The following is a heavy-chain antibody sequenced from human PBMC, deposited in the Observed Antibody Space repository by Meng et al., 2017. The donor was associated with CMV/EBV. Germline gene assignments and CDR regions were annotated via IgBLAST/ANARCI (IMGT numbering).Heavy chain of an antibody. CDR1: GFTFSSHS. D-gene: IGHD3-3*01. J-gene: IGHJ3*02. V-gene: IGHV3-21*01. CDR2: ISSSSSYI. CDR3: AREVYEALFASPGDAFDI. Sequence: GESLKISCAASGFTFSSHSMNWVRQAPGKGLERVSSISSSSSYIYYADSVKGRFTISRDNAKNSLYLQMNSLRAEDTAVYYCAREVYEALFASPGDAFDIWGQGTMVTVSS.